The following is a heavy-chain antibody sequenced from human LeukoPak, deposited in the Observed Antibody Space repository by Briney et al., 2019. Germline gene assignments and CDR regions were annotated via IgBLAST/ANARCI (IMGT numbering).Heavy chain of an antibody. CDR3: AGATWDY. CDR2: ISSSSSTI. Sequence: GGSLRLSCAASGFTFSSYSMNWVRQAPGKGLEWVSYISSSSSTIYYAASVKGRFTISRDNAKNSLYLQMNSLRAEDTAVYYCAGATWDYWGQGTLVTVSS. J-gene: IGHJ4*02. V-gene: IGHV3-48*04. D-gene: IGHD3-16*01. CDR1: GFTFSSYS.